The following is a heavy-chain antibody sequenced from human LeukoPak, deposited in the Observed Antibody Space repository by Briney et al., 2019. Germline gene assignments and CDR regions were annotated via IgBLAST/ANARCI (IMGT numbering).Heavy chain of an antibody. D-gene: IGHD3-10*01. J-gene: IGHJ6*03. CDR1: GYTFTSYD. CDR2: MNPNSGNT. V-gene: IGHV1-8*01. CDR3: ARGCRITMVRGVMGRNYYYYYMDV. Sequence: ASVKVSCKASGYTFTSYDINWVRQATGQGLEWMGWMNPNSGNTGYAQKFQGRVTMTRNTSISTAYMELSSLRSEDTAVCYCARGCRITMVRGVMGRNYYYYYMDVWGKGTTVTISS.